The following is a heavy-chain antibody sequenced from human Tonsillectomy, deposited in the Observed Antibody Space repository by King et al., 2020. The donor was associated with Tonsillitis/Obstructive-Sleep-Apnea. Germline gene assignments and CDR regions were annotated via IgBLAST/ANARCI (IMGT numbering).Heavy chain of an antibody. J-gene: IGHJ6*03. CDR3: APIRDYYYMDV. Sequence: ITLKESGPTLVKPTQTLTLTCTFSGFSLITSGVGVGWIRQPPGKALDWLGFIYWDDDTRYSPSLKSRLTITKDTSKNQVVLTMTNMDPVDTATYYCAPIRDYYYMDVWGKGTTVTVSS. V-gene: IGHV2-5*02. CDR1: GFSLITSGVG. CDR2: IYWDDDT.